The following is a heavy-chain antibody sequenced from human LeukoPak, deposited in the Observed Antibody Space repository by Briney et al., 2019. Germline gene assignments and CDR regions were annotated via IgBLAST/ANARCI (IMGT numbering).Heavy chain of an antibody. CDR2: IYYSGST. V-gene: IGHV4-61*01. CDR1: GGSVSSGSYY. D-gene: IGHD4-17*01. CDR3: ARDAYGDYYFDY. J-gene: IGHJ4*02. Sequence: SETLSLTCTVPGGSVSSGSYYWSWIRQPPGKGLEWIGYIYYSGSTNYNPSLKSRVTISVDTSKNQFSLKLSSVTAADTAVYYCARDAYGDYYFDYWGQGTLVTVSS.